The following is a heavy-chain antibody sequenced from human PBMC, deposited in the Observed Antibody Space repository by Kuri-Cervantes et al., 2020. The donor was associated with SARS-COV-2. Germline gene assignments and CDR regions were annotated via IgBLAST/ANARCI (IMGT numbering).Heavy chain of an antibody. Sequence: LKISCAASGFNFSRTDMHWVRQAPGKGLEWVAVISHDGKNKKCIASGKGRFTISRDNSQNTLYLHMESLRSEDTAMYYCAKDRVGVKDFWGQGTLVTVSS. CDR3: AKDRVGVKDF. CDR2: ISHDGKNK. CDR1: GFNFSRTD. V-gene: IGHV3-30*18. D-gene: IGHD2-21*01. J-gene: IGHJ4*02.